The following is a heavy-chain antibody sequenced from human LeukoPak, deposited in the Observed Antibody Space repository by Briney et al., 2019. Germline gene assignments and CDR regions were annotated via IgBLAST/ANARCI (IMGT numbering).Heavy chain of an antibody. J-gene: IGHJ4*02. D-gene: IGHD5-18*01. CDR3: AYTAMVKY. Sequence: PGGSLRLSCAVSGFTFSSYSMNWVRQAPGKGLEWVSSISSSSRYIYYADSVKGRFTISRDNAKNSLYLQMNSLRAEDTAVYYCAYTAMVKYWGQGTLVTVSS. CDR2: ISSSSRYI. CDR1: GFTFSSYS. V-gene: IGHV3-21*01.